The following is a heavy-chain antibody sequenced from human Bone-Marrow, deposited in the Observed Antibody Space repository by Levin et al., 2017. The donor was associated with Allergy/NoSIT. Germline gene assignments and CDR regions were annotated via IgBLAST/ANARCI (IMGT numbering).Heavy chain of an antibody. Sequence: SCAASGSTFNNAWMSWVRQAPGKGPEWIGRIKRQAEGATTEYSAPAQGRFTILRDDSINTVYLELSSLQTEDTAMYYCSTLFGVIMTDAFDVWGQGTMVIVSS. J-gene: IGHJ3*01. D-gene: IGHD3-3*01. CDR3: STLFGVIMTDAFDV. CDR2: IKRQAEGATT. V-gene: IGHV3-15*01. CDR1: GSTFNNAW.